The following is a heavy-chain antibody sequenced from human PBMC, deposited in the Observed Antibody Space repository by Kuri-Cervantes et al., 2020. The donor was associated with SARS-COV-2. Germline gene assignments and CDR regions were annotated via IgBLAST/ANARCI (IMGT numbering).Heavy chain of an antibody. CDR1: GASFDYRF. CDR3: ARSGPGAISREDGAFDI. J-gene: IGHJ3*02. Sequence: SVKVSCKASGASFDYRFLHWVRQAPGQALEWMGWITPFNGNTNYAQRFQDRVTITRDRSMSTAYMELSSLRFEDTAMYYCARSGPGAISREDGAFDIWGQGTMVTVSS. V-gene: IGHV1-45*02. D-gene: IGHD5-24*01. CDR2: ITPFNGNT.